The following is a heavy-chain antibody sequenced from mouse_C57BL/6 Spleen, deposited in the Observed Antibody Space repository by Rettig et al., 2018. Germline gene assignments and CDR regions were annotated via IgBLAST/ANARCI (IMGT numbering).Heavy chain of an antibody. V-gene: IGHV3-6*01. CDR3: ARDYDYDFLYAMDY. Sequence: KNRISITRDTSKNQFFLKLNSVTTEDTATYYCARDYDYDFLYAMDYWGQGTSVTVSS. J-gene: IGHJ4*01. D-gene: IGHD2-4*01.